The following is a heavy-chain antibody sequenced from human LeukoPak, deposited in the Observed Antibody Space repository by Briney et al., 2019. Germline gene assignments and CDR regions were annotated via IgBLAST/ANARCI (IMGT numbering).Heavy chain of an antibody. V-gene: IGHV3-23*01. D-gene: IGHD5-18*01. CDR2: IGSGGST. CDR3: AKLGGHSYAYQFDY. Sequence: RGSLRLSCAASGFTFTTYAMSWVRQAPGKGLEWVSVIGSGGSTYYADSVKGRFTISRDNSKNTLYLQMNSLRAEDTAVYYCAKLGGHSYAYQFDYWGQGTLVTVSS. J-gene: IGHJ4*02. CDR1: GFTFTTYA.